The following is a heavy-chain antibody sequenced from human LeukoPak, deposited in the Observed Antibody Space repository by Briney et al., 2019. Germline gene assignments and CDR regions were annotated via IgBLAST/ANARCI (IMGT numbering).Heavy chain of an antibody. Sequence: SETLSLTCTVSGGSISSSLYSWNWIRQPPGKGLEWLVILYHTGCTNYNPSLKGRLTISVDTYKSQFSLRLPSVTASDTAFYYCAQYSSSSGWCDLWGQGTVVTVS. CDR2: LYHTGCT. J-gene: IGHJ5*02. CDR1: GGSISSSLYS. V-gene: IGHV4-39*01. CDR3: AQYSSSSGWCDL. D-gene: IGHD6-6*01.